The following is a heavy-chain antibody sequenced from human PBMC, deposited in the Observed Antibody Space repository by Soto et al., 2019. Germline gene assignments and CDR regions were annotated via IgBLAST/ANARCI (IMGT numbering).Heavy chain of an antibody. CDR2: ISSSSSYI. J-gene: IGHJ6*02. CDR3: AREPRGLDGYYYGMDV. Sequence: ESGGGLVKPGGSLRLSCAASGFTFSSYSMNWVRQAPGKGLEWVSSISSSSSYIYYADSVKGRFTISRDNAKNSLYLQMNSLRAEDTAVYYCAREPRGLDGYYYGMDVWGQGTTVTVSS. CDR1: GFTFSSYS. D-gene: IGHD6-19*01. V-gene: IGHV3-21*01.